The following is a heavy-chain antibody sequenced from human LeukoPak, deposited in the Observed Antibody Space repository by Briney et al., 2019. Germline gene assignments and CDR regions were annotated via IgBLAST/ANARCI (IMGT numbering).Heavy chain of an antibody. CDR1: GYSFTNIW. CDR2: IYPGDSDT. CDR3: ARGSRIFAHYDSSGYYSAFDI. J-gene: IGHJ3*02. Sequence: GASLKISSRGFGYSFTNIWIGWVRQMPGKGLEWMGIIYPGDSDTTYNSSFQGQVTISAEKSINTAYLQWNSLKASDTAMYYCARGSRIFAHYDSSGYYSAFDIWGQGTMVTVSS. V-gene: IGHV5-51*01. D-gene: IGHD3-22*01.